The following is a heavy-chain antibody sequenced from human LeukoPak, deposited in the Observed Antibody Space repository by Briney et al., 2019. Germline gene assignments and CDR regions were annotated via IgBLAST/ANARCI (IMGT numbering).Heavy chain of an antibody. Sequence: GGSLRLSCAASGFTFSSYVMSWVRQAPGKGLEWVSAISGSGGSTYYADSVKGRFTISRDNAKNSLYLQMNSLRDEDTAVYYCARDGYGSGSYLEARGQGTLVTVSS. J-gene: IGHJ4*02. CDR3: ARDGYGSGSYLEA. D-gene: IGHD3-10*01. V-gene: IGHV3-23*01. CDR2: ISGSGGST. CDR1: GFTFSSYV.